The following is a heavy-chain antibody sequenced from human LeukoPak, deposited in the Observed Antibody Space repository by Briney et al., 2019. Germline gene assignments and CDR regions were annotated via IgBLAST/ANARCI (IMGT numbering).Heavy chain of an antibody. V-gene: IGHV4-34*01. Sequence: SETLSLTCAVYGGSFSGCYWSWIRQPPGKGLEWIGEINHSGSTNYNPSLKSRVTISVDTSKNQFSLKLSSVTAADTAVYYCARGPPYYGSGKFDIWGQGTMVTVSS. J-gene: IGHJ3*02. D-gene: IGHD3-10*01. CDR3: ARGPPYYGSGKFDI. CDR2: INHSGST. CDR1: GGSFSGCY.